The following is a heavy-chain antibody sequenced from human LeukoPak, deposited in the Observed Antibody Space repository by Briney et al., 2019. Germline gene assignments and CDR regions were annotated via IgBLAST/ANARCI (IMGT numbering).Heavy chain of an antibody. CDR2: IIPIFGTA. CDR3: ARLAKGGFLSGTNGRDAFDI. V-gene: IGHV1-69*01. CDR1: GGTFSSYA. Sequence: SVKVSCKASGGTFSSYAISWVRQAPGQGLEWMGGIIPIFGTAIYAQKFQGRVTITADESTSTAYMELSSLRSEDTAVYYCARLAKGGFLSGTNGRDAFDIWGQGTMVTVSS. J-gene: IGHJ3*02. D-gene: IGHD1-26*01.